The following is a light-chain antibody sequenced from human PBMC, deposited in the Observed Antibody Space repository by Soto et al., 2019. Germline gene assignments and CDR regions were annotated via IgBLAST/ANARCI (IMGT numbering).Light chain of an antibody. Sequence: DIQVTQSPSTLSASVGDRVTITCRASQNIRSRVAWFQQKPGKAPKLLIYDASSLESGVPSRFSGSGSGTEFTLTISSLQPDDFATYYCQQYNSYSGTFGQGTKVDIK. V-gene: IGKV1-5*01. J-gene: IGKJ1*01. CDR1: QNIRSR. CDR2: DAS. CDR3: QQYNSYSGT.